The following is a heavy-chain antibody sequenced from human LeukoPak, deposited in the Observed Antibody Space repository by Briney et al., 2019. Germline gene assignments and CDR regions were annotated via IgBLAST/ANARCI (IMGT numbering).Heavy chain of an antibody. V-gene: IGHV6-1*01. CDR2: TYYRSKWYY. J-gene: IGHJ3*01. CDR3: ARGFALDF. CDR1: GDTVSSNSAA. Sequence: SQTLSLTCDISGDTVSSNSAAWNWIRQSPSRGLEWLGRTYYRSKWYYDYAVSVKSRITITPDTSKNQFSLQLNSVTADDTAVYYCARGFALDFWGQGTMVTVSS.